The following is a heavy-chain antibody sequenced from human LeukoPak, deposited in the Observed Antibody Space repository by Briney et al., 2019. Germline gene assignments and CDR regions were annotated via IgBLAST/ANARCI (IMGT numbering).Heavy chain of an antibody. D-gene: IGHD3-22*01. CDR2: ISSGTGSYI. J-gene: IGHJ3*02. Sequence: KTGGSLRLSCVASGFSFSSYSMNWVRQAPGKGLEWVSTISSGTGSYIYYADSVRGQFTISRDNAKNTLYLQMNSLRAEDTAVYYCTREKDYYDSSGYYRDAFDIWGQGTKVTASS. CDR3: TREKDYYDSSGYYRDAFDI. V-gene: IGHV3-21*01. CDR1: GFSFSSYS.